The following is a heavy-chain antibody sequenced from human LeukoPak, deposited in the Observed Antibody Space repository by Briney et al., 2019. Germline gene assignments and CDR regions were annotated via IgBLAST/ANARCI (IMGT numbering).Heavy chain of an antibody. CDR2: IYPGDSDT. J-gene: IGHJ3*02. V-gene: IGHV5-51*01. D-gene: IGHD6-19*01. CDR3: ARWGPTQVAVAYTPDAFDI. Sequence: PGESLKISCKGSGYSFTSYWIGWVRQMPGKGLEWMGIIYPGDSDTRYSPSFQGQVTISADKSISTAYLQWSSLKASDTAMNYCARWGPTQVAVAYTPDAFDIWGQGTMVTVSS. CDR1: GYSFTSYW.